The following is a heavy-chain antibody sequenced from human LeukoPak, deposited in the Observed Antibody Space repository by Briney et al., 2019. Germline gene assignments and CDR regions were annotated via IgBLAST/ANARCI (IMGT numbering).Heavy chain of an antibody. V-gene: IGHV4-39*01. J-gene: IGHJ4*02. CDR3: ARQVVAVAGTGYFDY. D-gene: IGHD6-19*01. Sequence: SETLSLTCTVSGGSIRSSSYYWGWIRQPPGKGLEWIGSIYYSGRTYYNASLKSRCTISVDTSKNQFSLNLNSVTAADTGVYFCARQVVAVAGTGYFDYWGQGTLVTVSS. CDR2: IYYSGRT. CDR1: GGSIRSSSYY.